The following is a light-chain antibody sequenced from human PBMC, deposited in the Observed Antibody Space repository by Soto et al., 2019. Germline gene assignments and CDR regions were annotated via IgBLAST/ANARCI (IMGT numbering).Light chain of an antibody. J-gene: IGLJ3*02. V-gene: IGLV1-44*01. CDR3: AAWDDSLNGWV. CDR1: SSNIGGNT. CDR2: SNN. Sequence: SVLPQPPSASGTPGQRVTISCSGSSSNIGGNTVNWYQQLPGTAPKLLIYSNNQRPSGVPDRFSGSKSGTSASLAISGLQSEDEADYYCAAWDDSLNGWVFGGGTQLTVL.